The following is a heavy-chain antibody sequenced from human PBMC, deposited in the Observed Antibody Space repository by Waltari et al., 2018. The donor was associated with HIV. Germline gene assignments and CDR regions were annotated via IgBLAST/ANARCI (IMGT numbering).Heavy chain of an antibody. CDR1: GGSISRYY. D-gene: IGHD1-26*01. J-gene: IGHJ4*02. CDR3: ARGPTRYYFDY. V-gene: IGHV4-59*01. CDR2: IFYSGST. Sequence: QVQLQESGPGLVKPSETLSLTCAVSGGSISRYYWSRIRQSPGKGLEWIGYIFYSGSTNYNPSLKSRVTISVDTSKNQFSLKLSSVTAADTAVYYCARGPTRYYFDYWGQGTLVTVSS.